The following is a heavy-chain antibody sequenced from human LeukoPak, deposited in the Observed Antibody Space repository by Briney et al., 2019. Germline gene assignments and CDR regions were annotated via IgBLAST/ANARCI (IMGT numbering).Heavy chain of an antibody. V-gene: IGHV4-34*01. D-gene: IGHD3-22*01. CDR2: INHSGST. Sequence: SETLSLTCAVYGGSFSGYYWSWIRQPPGKGLEWIGEINHSGSTNYNPSLKSRVTISVDTSKNQFSLKLSSVTAADTAVYYCARQDTYYYDSSGYYGYWGQGTLVTVSS. CDR1: GGSFSGYY. CDR3: ARQDTYYYDSSGYYGY. J-gene: IGHJ4*02.